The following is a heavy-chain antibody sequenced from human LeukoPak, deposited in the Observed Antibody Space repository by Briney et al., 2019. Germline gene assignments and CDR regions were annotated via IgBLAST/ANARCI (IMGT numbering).Heavy chain of an antibody. D-gene: IGHD4-17*01. Sequence: SETLSLTCTVSGGSISSYCWTWIRQPPGKGLEWIGYIYYSGSTNYNPSLKSRVAISVDTSKNQFSLKLSSVTAADTAVYYCARGVTTGYYYYYMDVWGKGTTVTVSS. CDR2: IYYSGST. CDR3: ARGVTTGYYYYYMDV. CDR1: GGSISSYC. V-gene: IGHV4-59*01. J-gene: IGHJ6*03.